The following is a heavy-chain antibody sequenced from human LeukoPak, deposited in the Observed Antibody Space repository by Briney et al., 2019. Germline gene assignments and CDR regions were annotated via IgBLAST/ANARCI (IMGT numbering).Heavy chain of an antibody. V-gene: IGHV4-39*07. CDR3: PRGSGPFDY. Sequence: SETLSLACTGSGGSISSSSYYWGWIRQPPGKGLEWIGSIYYSGSTYYNPSRKSRVTISVDTSKNQFSLKLSSVTAADTAVYYCPRGSGPFDYWGQGTLVTVSS. CDR2: IYYSGST. J-gene: IGHJ4*02. CDR1: GGSISSSSYY.